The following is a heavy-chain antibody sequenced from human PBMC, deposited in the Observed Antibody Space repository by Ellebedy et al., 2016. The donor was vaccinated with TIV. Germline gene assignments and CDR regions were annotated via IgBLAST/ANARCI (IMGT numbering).Heavy chain of an antibody. CDR1: GFTFNSYA. V-gene: IGHV3-23*01. D-gene: IGHD4/OR15-4a*01. Sequence: GESLKISCAASGFTFNSYAMSWVRQAPGKGLEWVSTISGSGGHTYFADSVKGRFTISRDNARNTLYLQMNSLRAEDTAVYYCASRMVAINPSGYGLDVWGQGTTVTVSS. J-gene: IGHJ6*02. CDR3: ASRMVAINPSGYGLDV. CDR2: ISGSGGHT.